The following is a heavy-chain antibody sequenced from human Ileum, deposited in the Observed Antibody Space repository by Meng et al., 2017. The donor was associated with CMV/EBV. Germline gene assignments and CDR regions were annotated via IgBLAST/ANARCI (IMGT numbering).Heavy chain of an antibody. Sequence: EVQLLESGGGLVQPGGSLRRSCAASGFTSGTHDMSWVRLAPGRGLEWVSFIRGSSDTAYSVDSVKGRFTISRDNSKNTIYLHMNSLRAEDTAVYYCVREMWWGQFDFWGQGTLVTVSS. V-gene: IGHV3-23*01. CDR1: GFTSGTHD. CDR3: VREMWWGQFDF. CDR2: IRGSSDTA. D-gene: IGHD2-21*01. J-gene: IGHJ4*02.